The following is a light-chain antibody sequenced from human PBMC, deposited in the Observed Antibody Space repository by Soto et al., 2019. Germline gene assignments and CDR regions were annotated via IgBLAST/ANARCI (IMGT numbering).Light chain of an antibody. Sequence: QSALTQPASVSGSPGQSITISCTATSSDVGGYNYVSWYQQHPGKAPKLMLYDVSNRPSGVPNRFSASKSGNTASLTISGLQAEDESDYYCNSYTNSGTVFGGGTKLTVL. J-gene: IGLJ2*01. CDR1: SSDVGGYNY. CDR3: NSYTNSGTV. CDR2: DVS. V-gene: IGLV2-14*01.